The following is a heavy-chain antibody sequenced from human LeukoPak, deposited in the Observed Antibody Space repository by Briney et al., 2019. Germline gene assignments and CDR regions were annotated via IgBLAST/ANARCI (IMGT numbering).Heavy chain of an antibody. CDR2: INTDGSST. J-gene: IGHJ6*03. Sequence: GGSLRLSCAASGFTFSSYWMHWVRQAPGKGPVWVSRINTDGSSTNYADSVKGRFTISRDNAENTPYLQMNSLRAEDTAVYYCTRDHYIKALYYYMDVWGIGTTVTVSS. CDR3: TRDHYIKALYYYMDV. V-gene: IGHV3-74*01. D-gene: IGHD3-10*01. CDR1: GFTFSSYW.